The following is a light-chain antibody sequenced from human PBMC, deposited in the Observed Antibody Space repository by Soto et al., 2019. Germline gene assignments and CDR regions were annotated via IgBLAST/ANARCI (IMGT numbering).Light chain of an antibody. CDR1: QSVSNNY. J-gene: IGKJ1*01. CDR2: GAS. Sequence: ESVLTQSTGTLSLSPGERATLSCRASQSVSNNYLAWYQQKPGQAPRLPIYGASNRATGIPDRFSGSGSGTDFTLTISRLEPEDFAVYYCQQYGSSGTFGQGTKVDIK. CDR3: QQYGSSGT. V-gene: IGKV3-20*01.